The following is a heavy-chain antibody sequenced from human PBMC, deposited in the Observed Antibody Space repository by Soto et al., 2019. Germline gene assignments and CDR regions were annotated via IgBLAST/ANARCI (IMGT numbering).Heavy chain of an antibody. CDR3: AKDIAVAGIYYYYGMDV. Sequence: PGGSLRLSCAASGFTFSSYGMHWVRQAPGKGLEWVAVISYDGSNKYYADSVKGRFTISRDNSKNTLYLQMNSLRAEDTAVYYCAKDIAVAGIYYYYGMDVWGQGTTFTVSS. V-gene: IGHV3-30*18. CDR2: ISYDGSNK. D-gene: IGHD6-19*01. CDR1: GFTFSSYG. J-gene: IGHJ6*02.